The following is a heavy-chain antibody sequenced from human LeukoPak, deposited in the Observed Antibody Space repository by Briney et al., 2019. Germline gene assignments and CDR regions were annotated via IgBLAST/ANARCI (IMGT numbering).Heavy chain of an antibody. V-gene: IGHV3-43*02. J-gene: IGHJ4*02. Sequence: GGSLRLSCAASGFTFDDYAMHWVRQAPGKGLECVSLISGDGGSTYYADSVKGRSTISRNNSKNSLYLQMNSLRTEDTALYYCAKGSVNYEDYWGQGTLVTVSS. D-gene: IGHD1-7*01. CDR1: GFTFDDYA. CDR3: AKGSVNYEDY. CDR2: ISGDGGST.